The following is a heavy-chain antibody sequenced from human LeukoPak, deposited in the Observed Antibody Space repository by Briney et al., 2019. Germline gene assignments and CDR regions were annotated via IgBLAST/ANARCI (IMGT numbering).Heavy chain of an antibody. CDR1: GYSFISLY. V-gene: IGHV1-46*01. CDR3: ASTGSPEPGTYYYDSSGYGWGAFDI. CDR2: INPSGGST. Sequence: ASVKVSCKASGYSFISLYIHWVRQAPGQGLEWMGIINPSGGSTTYAQKFQDRVTMTRDMSTSTVYMELSSLRSEDTAVYYCASTGSPEPGTYYYDSSGYGWGAFDIWGQGTMVTVSS. J-gene: IGHJ3*02. D-gene: IGHD3-22*01.